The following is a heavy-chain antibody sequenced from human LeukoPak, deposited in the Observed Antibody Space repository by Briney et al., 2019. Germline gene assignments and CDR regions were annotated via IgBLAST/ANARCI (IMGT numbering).Heavy chain of an antibody. D-gene: IGHD3-3*01. CDR3: ARERQNKDFWSGGDY. CDR1: GFTFSHYY. J-gene: IGHJ4*02. V-gene: IGHV3-7*01. Sequence: GGSLRLSCAASGFTFSHYYMSWVRQAPGKGLEWVANIKQDGSEQFYLDSVKGRFTISRDNAKNSLYLQMNTLRPEDTAVYYCARERQNKDFWSGGDYWGQGTLVTVSS. CDR2: IKQDGSEQ.